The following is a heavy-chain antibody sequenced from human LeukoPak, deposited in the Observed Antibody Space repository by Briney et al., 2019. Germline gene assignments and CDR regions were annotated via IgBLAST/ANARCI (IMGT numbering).Heavy chain of an antibody. Sequence: PSETLSLTCTVSGGSISSYYWSWIRQPPGKGLEWIGYIYYSGSTNYNPSLKSRVTISVDTSRNQFSLKLSSVTAADTAVYYCARAGGTYSSGWFAFDIWGQGTMVTVSS. CDR2: IYYSGST. D-gene: IGHD6-19*01. V-gene: IGHV4-59*01. J-gene: IGHJ3*02. CDR3: ARAGGTYSSGWFAFDI. CDR1: GGSISSYY.